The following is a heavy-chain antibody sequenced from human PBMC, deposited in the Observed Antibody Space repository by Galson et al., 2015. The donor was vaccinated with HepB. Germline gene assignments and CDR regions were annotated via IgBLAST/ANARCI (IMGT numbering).Heavy chain of an antibody. CDR1: GFRISTYG. J-gene: IGHJ4*02. CDR2: IKSKNDGGTT. Sequence: SLRLSCAASGFRISTYGMHWVRQAPGKGLEWVGRIKSKNDGGTTDYAAPVKGRFTISRDDSKSTVYLQMNSLETEDTAVYYCCTEVYKVATVDYWGQGTLVTVSS. CDR3: CTEVYKVATVDY. V-gene: IGHV3-15*01. D-gene: IGHD5-12*01.